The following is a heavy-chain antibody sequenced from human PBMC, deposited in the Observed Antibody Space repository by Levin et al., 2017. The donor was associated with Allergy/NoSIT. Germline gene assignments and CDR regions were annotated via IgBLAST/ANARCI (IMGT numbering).Heavy chain of an antibody. CDR1: GGSVYNGNYY. Sequence: PGGSLRLSCTVSGGSVYNGNYYWNWMRLSPGKGLQWIGSIYYTGKIDYNPSLKSRVTISLDRSKNQFSLRLASLTAADTAVYYCARGIVVVAPVAPRMGWFDPWGQGTRVTVSS. J-gene: IGHJ5*02. CDR2: IYYTGKI. V-gene: IGHV4-61*01. D-gene: IGHD2-21*01. CDR3: ARGIVVVAPVAPRMGWFDP.